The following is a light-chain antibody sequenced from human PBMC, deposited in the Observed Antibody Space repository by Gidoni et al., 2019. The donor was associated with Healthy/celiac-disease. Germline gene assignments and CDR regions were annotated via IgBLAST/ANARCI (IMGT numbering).Light chain of an antibody. CDR3: QQYGSSRT. Sequence: VLTQSPGTLSLSPGERATLSCRASQSVSSSYLAWYQQKPGQAPRLLIYGASSRATGIPDRFSGSGSGTDFTLTISRLEPEDFAVYYCQQYGSSRTFGQGTKVEIK. CDR1: QSVSSSY. V-gene: IGKV3-20*01. CDR2: GAS. J-gene: IGKJ1*01.